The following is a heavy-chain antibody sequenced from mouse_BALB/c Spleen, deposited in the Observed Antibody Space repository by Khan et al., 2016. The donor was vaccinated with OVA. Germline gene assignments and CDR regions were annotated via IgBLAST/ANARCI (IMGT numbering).Heavy chain of an antibody. CDR2: ISDLAYTT. CDR3: ARGGGPAPFAY. CDR1: GFTFSDYG. Sequence: EVELVESGGGLVQPGGSRKLSCAASGFTFSDYGMAWVRQAPGKGPEWVAFISDLAYTTYYADTVTGRFTISRENAKNTLYLEMSRLRSEDTAIAYCARGGGPAPFAYWCLGTLVTVSA. V-gene: IGHV5-15*02. J-gene: IGHJ3*01.